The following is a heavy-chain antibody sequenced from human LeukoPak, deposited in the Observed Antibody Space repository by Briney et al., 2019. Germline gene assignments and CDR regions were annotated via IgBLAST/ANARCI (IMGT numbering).Heavy chain of an antibody. Sequence: SETLSLTCTVSGDSISSDYWSWIRQPPGKGLEWLGSIYHSGSTYYNPSLKSRVTISVDTSKNQFSLKLSSVTAADTAVYYCASSDYYDSSGYYPPHAFDIWGQGTMVTVSS. CDR1: GDSISSDY. CDR3: ASSDYYDSSGYYPPHAFDI. D-gene: IGHD3-22*01. CDR2: IYHSGST. J-gene: IGHJ3*02. V-gene: IGHV4-38-2*02.